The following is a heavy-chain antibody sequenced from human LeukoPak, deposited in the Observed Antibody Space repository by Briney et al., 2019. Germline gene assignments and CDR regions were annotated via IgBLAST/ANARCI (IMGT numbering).Heavy chain of an antibody. CDR1: GYTFTGYY. V-gene: IGHV1-2*06. Sequence: ASVKVSCKASGYTFTGYYPHWVRQAPGQGLEWMGRIYPNTGGTNYAQNFQGRVTLTRDTSISTAYMELSRLRSDDTAVYYCASEVADFDYWGQGTLVTVSS. CDR2: IYPNTGGT. CDR3: ASEVADFDY. D-gene: IGHD6-19*01. J-gene: IGHJ4*02.